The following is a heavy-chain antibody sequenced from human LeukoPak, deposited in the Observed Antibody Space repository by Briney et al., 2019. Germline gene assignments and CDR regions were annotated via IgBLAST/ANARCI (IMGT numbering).Heavy chain of an antibody. CDR3: STGSGHAFDI. D-gene: IGHD3-10*01. CDR1: GFTFSSYW. J-gene: IGHJ3*02. CDR2: INSDGSST. V-gene: IGHV3-74*01. Sequence: GGSLRLSCAASGFTFSSYWMHWVSQVPGKGLVWVSRINSDGSSTSYADSVKGRFTISRDNAKNTLYVQMNSLRAEDTAVYYCSTGSGHAFDIWGRGTMVTVSS.